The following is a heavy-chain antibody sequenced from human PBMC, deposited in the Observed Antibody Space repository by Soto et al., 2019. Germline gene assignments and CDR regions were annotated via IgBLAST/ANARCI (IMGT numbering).Heavy chain of an antibody. V-gene: IGHV1-69*01. CDR3: ASQYCSGGSCYRYLDY. D-gene: IGHD2-15*01. CDR1: GGTFSSYA. Sequence: QVQLVQSGAEVKKPGSSVKVSCKASGGTFSSYAISWVRQAPGQGLGWMGGIIPIFGTANYAQKFQGRVTITADESTSTAYMELSSLRSEDTAVYYCASQYCSGGSCYRYLDYWGQGTLVTVSS. J-gene: IGHJ4*02. CDR2: IIPIFGTA.